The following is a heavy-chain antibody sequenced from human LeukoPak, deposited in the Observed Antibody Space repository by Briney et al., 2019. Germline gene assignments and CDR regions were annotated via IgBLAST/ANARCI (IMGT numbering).Heavy chain of an antibody. CDR2: IRSSSSDI. J-gene: IGHJ4*02. CDR3: ARVRSGSLDY. D-gene: IGHD1-26*01. V-gene: IGHV3-21*01. CDR1: GFTFSSYS. Sequence: PGGSLRLSCAASGFTFSSYSMNWVRQAPGKGLEWVSFIRSSSSDIYYAGSVKGRFTISRDNAKNSLYLQMDSLRAEDTAVYYCARVRSGSLDYWGQGTLVTVPS.